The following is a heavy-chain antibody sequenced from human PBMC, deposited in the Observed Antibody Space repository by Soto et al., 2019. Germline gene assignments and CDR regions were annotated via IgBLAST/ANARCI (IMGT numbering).Heavy chain of an antibody. V-gene: IGHV3-23*01. D-gene: IGHD3-22*01. CDR3: AKDGYYYDSSGYCDY. Sequence: RGSLRLSSKYFGFTFSTYAMSFVRQVSGKGLEGVSALCVSGGSTYYADSVKGRFTISRDNSKNTLYLQMSSLRVEDTAVYYCAKDGYYYDSSGYCDYWGQGT. J-gene: IGHJ4*02. CDR2: LCVSGGST. CDR1: GFTFSTYA.